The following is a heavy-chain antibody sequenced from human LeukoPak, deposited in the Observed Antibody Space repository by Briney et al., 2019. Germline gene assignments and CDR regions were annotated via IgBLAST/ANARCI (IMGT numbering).Heavy chain of an antibody. V-gene: IGHV4-39*01. D-gene: IGHD2/OR15-2a*01. CDR3: ARPARDGDYYY. J-gene: IGHJ4*02. CDR1: GDSISSSSYF. Sequence: PSETLSLTCAVSGDSISSSSYFWGWIRQPPGKGLEWSGSIPYSGSASYNPSLKSRVIISIDTSKNQLSLEVRSVTAADTAVYYCARPARDGDYYYWGQGTLVTVSS. CDR2: IPYSGSA.